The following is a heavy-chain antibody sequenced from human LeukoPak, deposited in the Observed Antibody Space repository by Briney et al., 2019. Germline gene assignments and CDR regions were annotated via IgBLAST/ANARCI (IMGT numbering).Heavy chain of an antibody. CDR1: AFTFSSHG. Sequence: GRSLRLSCAASAFTFSSHGMHWVRQAPGKGREWVAVISYDGGIKYYGDSVKGRFAISRDNVKNTLYLQMNSLGAEDTAVYYCAKRSMLSSSWTPLDHWGQGALVTVSS. CDR2: ISYDGGIK. D-gene: IGHD6-13*01. J-gene: IGHJ4*02. V-gene: IGHV3-30*18. CDR3: AKRSMLSSSWTPLDH.